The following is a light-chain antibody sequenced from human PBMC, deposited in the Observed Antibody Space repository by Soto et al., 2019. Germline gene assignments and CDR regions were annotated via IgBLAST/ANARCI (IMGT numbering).Light chain of an antibody. CDR2: EVS. J-gene: IGLJ3*02. Sequence: QSALTQPASVSGSPGQSITISCTGTSSDAGGYNYVSWYQHHPGKAPKLMIYEVSNRPSGVSNRFSGSKSGNTASLTISGLQAEDEADYYCSSYTGSSTPVFGGGTKLTVL. CDR3: SSYTGSSTPV. CDR1: SSDAGGYNY. V-gene: IGLV2-14*01.